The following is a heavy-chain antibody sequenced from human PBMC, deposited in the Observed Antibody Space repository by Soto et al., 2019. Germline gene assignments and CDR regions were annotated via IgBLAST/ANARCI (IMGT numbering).Heavy chain of an antibody. J-gene: IGHJ6*02. CDR1: GYSINSDDY. Sequence: SETLSLTCTVSGYSINSDDYWGWIRQPPGKGLEWIGQINHSGSTNHSPSLKSRVTISVDTSKNQFSLKLSSVTAADTAVYYCARGLPEGHYGVDVWDQGTTVTVSS. V-gene: IGHV4-38-2*02. CDR3: ARGLPEGHYGVDV. CDR2: INHSGST.